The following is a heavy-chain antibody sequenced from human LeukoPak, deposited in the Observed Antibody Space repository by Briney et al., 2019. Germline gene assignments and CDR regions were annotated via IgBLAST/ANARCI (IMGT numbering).Heavy chain of an antibody. D-gene: IGHD4-17*01. CDR1: GDSISSSSYY. Sequence: ETLSLTCTVSGDSISSSSYYWGWIRQPPGKGLEWIGSIYYSGSTYYNPSLKSRVSMSVDTSKNQFSLKLSSVTAADTAVYYCARGRGDYGLNYFDYWGQRTMVAASS. CDR2: IYYSGST. CDR3: ARGRGDYGLNYFDY. J-gene: IGHJ4*02. V-gene: IGHV4-39*01.